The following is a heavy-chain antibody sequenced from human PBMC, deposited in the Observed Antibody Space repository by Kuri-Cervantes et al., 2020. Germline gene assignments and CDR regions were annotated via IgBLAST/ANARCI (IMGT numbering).Heavy chain of an antibody. CDR2: IWPDGSAT. D-gene: IGHD3-3*01. CDR1: GFTFSNYW. Sequence: GGSLRLSCVISGFTFSNYWMSWVRQAPGQGLEWVALIWPDGSATYYLDSVKGRFTVSRDNAKNSLYLQMNSLRAEDTAVYYCAKDLHYDFWSGYPNWFDPWGQGTLVTVSS. J-gene: IGHJ5*02. V-gene: IGHV3-7*03. CDR3: AKDLHYDFWSGYPNWFDP.